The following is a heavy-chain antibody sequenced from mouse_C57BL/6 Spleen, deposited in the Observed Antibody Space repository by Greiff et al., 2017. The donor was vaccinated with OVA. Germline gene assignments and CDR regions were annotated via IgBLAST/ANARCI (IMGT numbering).Heavy chain of an antibody. CDR1: GYSFTGYY. D-gene: IGHD1-1*01. Sequence: VQLQQSGPELVKPGASVKISCKASGYSFTGYYMNWVKQSPEKSLEWIGEINPSTGGTTYNQKFKAKATLTVDKSSSTAYMQLKSLTSEDSAVYYCARGAYGSLDYWGQGTTLTVSS. J-gene: IGHJ2*01. V-gene: IGHV1-42*01. CDR3: ARGAYGSLDY. CDR2: INPSTGGT.